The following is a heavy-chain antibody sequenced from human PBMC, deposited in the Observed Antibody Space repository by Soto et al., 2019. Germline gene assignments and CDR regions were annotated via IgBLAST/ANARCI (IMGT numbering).Heavy chain of an antibody. CDR3: AKAKSLRSVRGSSFDS. J-gene: IGHJ4*02. D-gene: IGHD6-19*01. CDR1: EFMFSSYA. V-gene: IGHV3-23*05. CDR2: ISPSGDDT. Sequence: EVQLLESGGGLVQPGGSLRISCDASEFMFSSYAMSWVRQAPGKGLEWVSTISPSGDDTYYADSVRGRFTISRDNSSNTVSLQVNSLTTDDTARYYCAKAKSLRSVRGSSFDSWGQGALVTVSS.